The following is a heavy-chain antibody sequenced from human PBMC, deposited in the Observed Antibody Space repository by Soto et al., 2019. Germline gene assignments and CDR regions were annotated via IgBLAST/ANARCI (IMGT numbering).Heavy chain of an antibody. CDR1: GYSISSGYY. Sequence: NPSETLSLTCAVSGYSISSGYYRGWIRQPPGKGLEWIGSIYHSGSTYYNPPLKSRVTISVDTSKNQFSLKLSSVTAADTAVYYCAGPDAYCSSTSCPFDYWGQGTLVTVSS. D-gene: IGHD2-2*01. CDR3: AGPDAYCSSTSCPFDY. CDR2: IYHSGST. V-gene: IGHV4-38-2*01. J-gene: IGHJ4*02.